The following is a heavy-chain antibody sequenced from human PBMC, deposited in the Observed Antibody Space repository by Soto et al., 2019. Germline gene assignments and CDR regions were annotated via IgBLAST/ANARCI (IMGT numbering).Heavy chain of an antibody. D-gene: IGHD6-13*01. J-gene: IGHJ6*02. Sequence: SETLSLTCTVSGGSISSRHYFWGWLRQPPGKGLEWIGSIYYSGNTYYNPSLKSRLTISVDTSKNQFSLKVRSVTAADTAVYYCARTVRTAADTPLLYGMDVWGQGTTVTVS. CDR2: IYYSGNT. CDR3: ARTVRTAADTPLLYGMDV. CDR1: GGSISSRHYF. V-gene: IGHV4-39*01.